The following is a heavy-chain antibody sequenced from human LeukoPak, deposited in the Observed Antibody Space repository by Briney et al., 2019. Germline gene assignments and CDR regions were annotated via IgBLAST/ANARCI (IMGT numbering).Heavy chain of an antibody. Sequence: ASVKVSCKASGYTXTNYFRHWVRQAAGQGLDWMGIINPSGGTTSYAQKFQGTVTMTRDTSTNTVYMELSSLRSEDTAVYYCARDYSNARAFDYWGQGILVTVSS. D-gene: IGHD4-11*01. CDR3: ARDYSNARAFDY. J-gene: IGHJ4*02. V-gene: IGHV1-46*01. CDR2: INPSGGTT. CDR1: GYTXTNYF.